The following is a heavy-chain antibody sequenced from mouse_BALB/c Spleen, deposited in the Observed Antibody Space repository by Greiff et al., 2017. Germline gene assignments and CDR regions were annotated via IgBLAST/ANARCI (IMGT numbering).Heavy chain of an antibody. V-gene: IGHV2-2*02. CDR2: IWSGGST. CDR1: GFSLTSYG. J-gene: IGHJ4*01. Sequence: QVQLKESGPGLVQPSQSLSITCTVSGFSLTSYGVHWVRQSPGKGLEWLGVIWSGGSTDYNAAFISRLSISKDNSKSQVFFKMNSLQANDTAIYYCASHYGNSYAMDYWGQGTSVTVSS. CDR3: ASHYGNSYAMDY. D-gene: IGHD2-1*01.